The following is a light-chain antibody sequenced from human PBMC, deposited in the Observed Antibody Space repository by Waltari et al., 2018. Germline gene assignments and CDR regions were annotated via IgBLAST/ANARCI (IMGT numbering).Light chain of an antibody. CDR2: GKN. J-gene: IGLJ2*01. Sequence: QDPAVSVALGQTVRITCQGDSLRSYYASWYQQKPGQAPVLVIYGKNNRPSGIPDRFSGSSSGNTASLTITGAQAEDEADYYCNSRDSSGNHLVFGGGTKLTVL. CDR1: SLRSYY. V-gene: IGLV3-19*01. CDR3: NSRDSSGNHLV.